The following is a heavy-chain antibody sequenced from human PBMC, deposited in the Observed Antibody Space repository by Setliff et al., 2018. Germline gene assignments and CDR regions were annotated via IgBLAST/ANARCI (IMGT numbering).Heavy chain of an antibody. D-gene: IGHD1-26*01. CDR1: GASIRNNYY. CDR3: ARHLGPWDPVDY. CDR2: IFYNGMA. V-gene: IGHV4-38-2*01. Sequence: SETLSLTCAVSGASIRNNYYWGWIRQSPGTGLEWIGSIFYNGMAYYNPSLKSRVTMSVDTSKNQFSLNLTSVTAADTAIYYCARHLGPWDPVDYWGPGTLVTV. J-gene: IGHJ4*02.